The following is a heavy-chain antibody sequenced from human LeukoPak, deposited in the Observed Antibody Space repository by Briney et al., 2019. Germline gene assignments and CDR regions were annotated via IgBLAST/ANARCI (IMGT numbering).Heavy chain of an antibody. D-gene: IGHD5-12*01. CDR1: GFTFSSYA. J-gene: IGHJ4*02. CDR3: AKDIRSGEMATSSFDY. V-gene: IGHV3-23*01. Sequence: PGGSLRLSCAASGFTFSSYAMSWVRQAPGKGLEWVSAISGSGGSTYYADSVKGRFTISRDNSKNTLYLQMNSLRAEDTAVYYCAKDIRSGEMATSSFDYWGQGTLVTVSS. CDR2: ISGSGGST.